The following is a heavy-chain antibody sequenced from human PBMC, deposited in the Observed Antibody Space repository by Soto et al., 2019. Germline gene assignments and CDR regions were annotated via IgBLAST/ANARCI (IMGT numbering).Heavy chain of an antibody. Sequence: QVQLVQSGAEVKKPGSSVKVSCKASGGTFSSYAISWVRQAPGQGLEWMGGIIPIFGTANYAQKFQGRVTITADESTSTAYMELSSLRSEDTAVYYCVRVESYYYDSSGSFLFDYWGQGTLVTVSS. V-gene: IGHV1-69*01. CDR1: GGTFSSYA. CDR2: IIPIFGTA. CDR3: VRVESYYYDSSGSFLFDY. D-gene: IGHD3-22*01. J-gene: IGHJ4*02.